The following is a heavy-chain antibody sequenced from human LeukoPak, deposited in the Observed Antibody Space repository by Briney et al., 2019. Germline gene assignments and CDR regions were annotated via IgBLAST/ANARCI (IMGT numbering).Heavy chain of an antibody. CDR1: GGSVSSSY. V-gene: IGHV4-59*02. D-gene: IGHD1-26*01. CDR3: AREVWESRNYMDV. Sequence: SETLSLTCAVSGGSVSSSYWSWIRQPPGKGLEWIAYISYSGDTNYNPSLKSRVTISVDTSKNQFSLKLSSVTAADTAVYYCAREVWESRNYMDVWGKGTTVTVSS. J-gene: IGHJ6*03. CDR2: ISYSGDT.